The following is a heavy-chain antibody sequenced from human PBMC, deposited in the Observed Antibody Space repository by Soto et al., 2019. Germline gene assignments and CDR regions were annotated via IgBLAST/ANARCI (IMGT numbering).Heavy chain of an antibody. CDR2: FDPEDGET. D-gene: IGHD3-3*01. CDR1: GYTLTELS. CDR3: ATGIRFLEWSLLDY. Sequence: QVQLVQSGAEVKKPGASVKVSCKVSGYTLTELSMHWVRQAPGKGLEWMGGFDPEDGETIYAQKFQGRVTMIEDTSTDTAYMELSSLRSEDTAVYYCATGIRFLEWSLLDYCGQGTLVTVSS. V-gene: IGHV1-24*01. J-gene: IGHJ4*02.